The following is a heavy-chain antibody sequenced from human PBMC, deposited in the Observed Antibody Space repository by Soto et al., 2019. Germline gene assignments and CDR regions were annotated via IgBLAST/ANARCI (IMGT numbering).Heavy chain of an antibody. CDR1: GGSISSYY. CDR3: ARARGRIAAAGTRFGELDY. Sequence: QVQLQESGPGLVKPSETLSLTCIVSGGSISSYYWSWIRQPPGKGLEWIGYMYYSGSTNYNPSLKSRVTISVDTSKNQFSLKLSSVTAADTAVYYCARARGRIAAAGTRFGELDYWGQGTLVTVSS. D-gene: IGHD6-13*01. V-gene: IGHV4-59*01. CDR2: MYYSGST. J-gene: IGHJ4*02.